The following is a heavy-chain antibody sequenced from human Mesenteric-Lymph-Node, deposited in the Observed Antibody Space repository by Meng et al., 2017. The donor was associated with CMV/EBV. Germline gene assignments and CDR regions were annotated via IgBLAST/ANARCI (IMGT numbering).Heavy chain of an antibody. J-gene: IGHJ4*02. CDR3: ARGSSYDILTGYFDY. CDR2: INHSGST. Sequence: QVNLPQGGAGLLKPSETLSVPCAVYGGSFSGYYWNWIRQSPEKGLEWIGEINHSGSTTYNPSFTSRIIISVDTSTNQISLNMSSVTAADTAVYYCARGSSYDILTGYFDYWGQGALVTVSS. V-gene: IGHV4-34*01. CDR1: GGSFSGYY. D-gene: IGHD3-9*01.